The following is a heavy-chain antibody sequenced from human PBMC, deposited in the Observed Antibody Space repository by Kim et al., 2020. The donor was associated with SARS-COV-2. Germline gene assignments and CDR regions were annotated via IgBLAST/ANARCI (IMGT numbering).Heavy chain of an antibody. CDR3: ARGRRDIVVVVAAKGAFDI. Sequence: SRVTISVDTSKNQFSLKLSSVTAADTAVYYCARGRRDIVVVVAAKGAFDIWGQGTMVTVSS. D-gene: IGHD2-15*01. J-gene: IGHJ3*02. V-gene: IGHV4-34*01.